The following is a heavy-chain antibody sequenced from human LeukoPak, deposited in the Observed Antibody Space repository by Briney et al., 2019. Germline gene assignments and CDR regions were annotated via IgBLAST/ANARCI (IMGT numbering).Heavy chain of an antibody. Sequence: PSETLSLTCTVSVGSISSGGYYWSWIRQHPGKGLEWIGYIFYSGTSYYNPSLRSRVTISVDTSKNQFSLRLSSVTAADMAVYYCARVLLGSTTSCSTCYYYYYMDVWGKGTTVTVSS. V-gene: IGHV4-31*03. CDR2: IFYSGTS. J-gene: IGHJ6*03. CDR1: VGSISSGGYY. D-gene: IGHD2-2*01. CDR3: ARVLLGSTTSCSTCYYYYYMDV.